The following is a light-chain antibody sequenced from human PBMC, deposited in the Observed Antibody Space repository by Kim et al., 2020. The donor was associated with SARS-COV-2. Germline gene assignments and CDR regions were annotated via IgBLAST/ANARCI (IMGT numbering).Light chain of an antibody. J-gene: IGKJ1*01. V-gene: IGKV3-20*01. CDR3: QQYGSSLPWT. CDR2: AAS. Sequence: PGERATLSCRTSQSISSRSLGWYQQKPGQPPRLLIYAASSRATGIPDRFSGSGSGTDFTLTITRLEPEDFAVYYCQQYGSSLPWTFGQGTKVDIK. CDR1: QSISSRS.